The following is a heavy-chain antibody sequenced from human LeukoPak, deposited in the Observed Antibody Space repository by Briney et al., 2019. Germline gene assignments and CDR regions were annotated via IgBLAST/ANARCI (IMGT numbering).Heavy chain of an antibody. D-gene: IGHD1-26*01. V-gene: IGHV4-4*09. CDR3: ARLRVSGSYLYYFDY. CDR1: NGSISSYH. Sequence: SETLSLTCTVSNGSISSYHWSWVRQPPGKELEWIGYILTSGTTNYNPSLKSRLTISVDTSKNHFTLKLSSVTAADTAVYYCARLRVSGSYLYYFDYWGQGTLVTVSS. J-gene: IGHJ4*02. CDR2: ILTSGTT.